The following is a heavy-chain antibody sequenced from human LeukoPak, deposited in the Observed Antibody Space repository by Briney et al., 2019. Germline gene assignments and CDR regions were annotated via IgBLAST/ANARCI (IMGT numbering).Heavy chain of an antibody. Sequence: SQTQSLTCTVSGGSISSGDYYWSWIRQPPGKGLEWIGYIYYSGSTYYNPSLKSRVTISVDTSKNQFSPKLSSVTAADTAVYYCARDANTYCSGGSCYSGFDYWGQGTLVTVSS. D-gene: IGHD2-15*01. V-gene: IGHV4-30-4*01. J-gene: IGHJ4*02. CDR1: GGSISSGDYY. CDR3: ARDANTYCSGGSCYSGFDY. CDR2: IYYSGST.